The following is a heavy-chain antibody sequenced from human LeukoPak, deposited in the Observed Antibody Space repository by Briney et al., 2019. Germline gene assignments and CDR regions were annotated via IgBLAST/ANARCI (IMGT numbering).Heavy chain of an antibody. Sequence: PSEILSLTCTVSGGSISSSTHYWGWIRQPPGKGLEWIGSIYHSGSTYYNPSLKSRVTISVDTSKNQFSLKLSSVTAADTAVYYCARHDYYASGSFHWGQGTLVTVSS. J-gene: IGHJ4*02. D-gene: IGHD3-10*01. CDR2: IYHSGST. V-gene: IGHV4-39*01. CDR3: ARHDYYASGSFH. CDR1: GGSISSSTHY.